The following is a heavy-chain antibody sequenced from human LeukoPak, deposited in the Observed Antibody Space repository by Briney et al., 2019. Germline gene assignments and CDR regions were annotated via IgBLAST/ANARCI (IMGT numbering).Heavy chain of an antibody. V-gene: IGHV3-15*01. D-gene: IGHD6-19*01. CDR2: IKSKTDGGTT. J-gene: IGHJ4*02. Sequence: GWSLRLSRAASGFTFSHAWMSWVRQAPGKGREWVGRIKSKTDGGTTDYAAPVKGRFTISRDDSKNTLYLQMNSRKTEDTAVYYCTTDKSIAVALDYWGQGTLVTVSS. CDR1: GFTFSHAW. CDR3: TTDKSIAVALDY.